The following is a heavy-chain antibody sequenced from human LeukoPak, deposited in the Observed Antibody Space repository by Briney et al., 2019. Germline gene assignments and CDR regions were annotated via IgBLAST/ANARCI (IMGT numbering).Heavy chain of an antibody. CDR1: GGSFSGYY. CDR2: INHSGST. Sequence: PSETLSLTCAVYGGSFSGYYWTWIRQPPGKGLEWIGEINHSGSTNYNASLKSRVTISVDTSKNHFSLKLSSVTAADTAAYYCARGSPRYGRERKWFDPWGQGTQVTVSS. CDR3: ARGSPRYGRERKWFDP. J-gene: IGHJ5*02. V-gene: IGHV4-34*01. D-gene: IGHD1-1*01.